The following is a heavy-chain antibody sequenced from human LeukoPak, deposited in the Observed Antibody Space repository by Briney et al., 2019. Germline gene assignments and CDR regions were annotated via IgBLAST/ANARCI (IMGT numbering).Heavy chain of an antibody. Sequence: PGGSLRLSCAASGLTFSLYSMNWVRQAPGKGLEWVSSISSSSRYVHYADSVKGRFTISRDNAKNSLYLQMDSLRAEDTAVYNCASRACTNGVCSFDYWGQGTLVTVSS. CDR3: ASRACTNGVCSFDY. V-gene: IGHV3-21*01. J-gene: IGHJ4*02. CDR2: ISSSSRYV. D-gene: IGHD2-8*01. CDR1: GLTFSLYS.